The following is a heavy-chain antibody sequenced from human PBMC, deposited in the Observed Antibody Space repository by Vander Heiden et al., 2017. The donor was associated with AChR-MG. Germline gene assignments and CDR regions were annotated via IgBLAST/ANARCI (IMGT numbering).Heavy chain of an antibody. D-gene: IGHD3-10*01. CDR1: AAPFLGYY. Sequence: QVQLQHRGAGLLKPPETLSSTSPVYAAPFLGYYWSWSRQPPGKGLEWIGEIKHSGSTNYNPYLKSRVTISVDTSKNQFSLKLSSVTAADTAVYYCARGPPTDYYGSGSPYQDWGQGTLVTVSS. CDR2: IKHSGST. CDR3: ARGPPTDYYGSGSPYQD. J-gene: IGHJ4*02. V-gene: IGHV4-34*01.